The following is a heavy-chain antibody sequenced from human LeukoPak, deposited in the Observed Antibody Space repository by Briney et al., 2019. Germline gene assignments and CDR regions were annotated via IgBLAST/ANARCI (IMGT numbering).Heavy chain of an antibody. CDR3: ARGAVITMIEH. D-gene: IGHD3-22*01. CDR2: IYYSGST. CDR1: GGSISSYY. V-gene: IGHV4-59*08. Sequence: SETLSLTCTVSGGSISSYYWSWIRQPPGKGLEWIGYIYYSGSTNYNPSLESRVTISVDTSKNQFSLKLSSVTAADTAVYYCARGAVITMIEHWGQGTLVTVSS. J-gene: IGHJ1*01.